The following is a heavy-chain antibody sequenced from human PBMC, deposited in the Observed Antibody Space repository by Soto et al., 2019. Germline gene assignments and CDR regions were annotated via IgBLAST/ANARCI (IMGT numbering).Heavy chain of an antibody. Sequence: VASVTVSCKTSGYTLSRYSMHWVRTAKGQRLEWMGWIDADTAQTKSSGKFQGRVTFTRDTSASTAYMELTSLTSEDTAVYYCTRGLNVLMVNVSAYWGQGTRVTVS. V-gene: IGHV1-3*01. J-gene: IGHJ4*02. CDR1: GYTLSRYS. CDR3: TRGLNVLMVNVSAY. D-gene: IGHD2-8*01. CDR2: IDADTAQT.